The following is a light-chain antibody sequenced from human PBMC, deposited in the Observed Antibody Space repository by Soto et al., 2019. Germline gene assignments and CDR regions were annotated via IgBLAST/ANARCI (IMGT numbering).Light chain of an antibody. Sequence: DIQMTQSPSSLSASVGDRVTITCRASQRINSYLNWYQQTPGKAHKLLIYGASTLQSGVPSRFSGSESGTDFTLTISSLQPEDFATYYCQQSYRDFPFTFGPGTKVQIK. CDR1: QRINSY. V-gene: IGKV1-39*01. CDR2: GAS. J-gene: IGKJ3*01. CDR3: QQSYRDFPFT.